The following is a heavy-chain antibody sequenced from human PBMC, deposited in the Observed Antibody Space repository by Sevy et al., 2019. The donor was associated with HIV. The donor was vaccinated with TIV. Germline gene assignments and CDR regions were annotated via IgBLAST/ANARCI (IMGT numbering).Heavy chain of an antibody. CDR2: IRRKANIYAT. J-gene: IGHJ6*02. CDR3: TRRSNSSSRYGMDV. Sequence: GGPLRLSVPAPGFTSGGPAIPGVRRASGKGREGVGRIRRKANIYATVYAASVKGRFTISGDDSKNTAYLQMNSLKTEDTAVYYCTRRSNSSSRYGMDVWGQGTTVAVSS. CDR1: GFTSGGPA. V-gene: IGHV3-73*01. D-gene: IGHD6-6*01.